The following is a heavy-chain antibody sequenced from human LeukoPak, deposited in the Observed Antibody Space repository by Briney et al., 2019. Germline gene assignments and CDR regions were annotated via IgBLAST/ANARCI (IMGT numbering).Heavy chain of an antibody. CDR2: ISSSSTI. Sequence: PGGSLRLSCAASGFTFSDYYMNWVPQAPGKGLEWVSSISSSSTIYYADSVKGRFTISRDNAKNSLYLQMNSLRAEDTGVYYCARARYTIFGVVIPGYFDYWGQGTLVTVSS. D-gene: IGHD3-3*01. CDR3: ARARYTIFGVVIPGYFDY. CDR1: GFTFSDYY. V-gene: IGHV3-69-1*02. J-gene: IGHJ4*02.